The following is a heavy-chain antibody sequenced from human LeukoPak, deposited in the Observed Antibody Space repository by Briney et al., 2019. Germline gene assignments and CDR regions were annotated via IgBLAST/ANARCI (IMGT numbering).Heavy chain of an antibody. J-gene: IGHJ3*02. CDR2: IWYDGSNK. Sequence: GGSLRLSCAASGFTFSNYGMHWVRQAPGKGLGWVAFIWYDGSNKYYEDSVKGRFTISRDNSKNTVYLQMNSLRAEDTAVYYCARDRSIIRGISEAFDIWGQGTMVTVSS. CDR1: GFTFSNYG. V-gene: IGHV3-33*01. D-gene: IGHD3-10*01. CDR3: ARDRSIIRGISEAFDI.